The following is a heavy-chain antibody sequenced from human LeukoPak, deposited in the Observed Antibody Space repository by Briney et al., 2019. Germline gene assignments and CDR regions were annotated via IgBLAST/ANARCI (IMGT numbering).Heavy chain of an antibody. CDR2: INPNSGGT. CDR3: ARLGVGRWMVVTYYYYGMDV. J-gene: IGHJ6*02. D-gene: IGHD6-19*01. V-gene: IGHV1-2*02. CDR1: GYTFTGYY. Sequence: ASVKVSCKASGYTFTGYYIHWVRQAPGQGLEWMGWINPNSGGTNYAQKFQGRVTMTRDTSISTAYMEVSRLTSDDTAIYYCARLGVGRWMVVTYYYYGMDVWGQGTTITVSS.